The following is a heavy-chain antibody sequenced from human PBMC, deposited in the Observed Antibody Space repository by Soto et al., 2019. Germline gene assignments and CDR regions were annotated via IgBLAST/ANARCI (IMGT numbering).Heavy chain of an antibody. D-gene: IGHD3-3*01. CDR2: IYYSGST. CDR3: ARNTIFGVVNRYFDL. V-gene: IGHV4-39*01. Sequence: QLQLQESGPGLVKPSETLSLTCTVPGGSISSSSYYWGWIRQPPGKGLEWIGSIYYSGSTYYNPSLKSRVTISVDTSKNQFSLKLSSVTAADTAVYYCARNTIFGVVNRYFDLWGRGTLVTVSS. CDR1: GGSISSSSYY. J-gene: IGHJ2*01.